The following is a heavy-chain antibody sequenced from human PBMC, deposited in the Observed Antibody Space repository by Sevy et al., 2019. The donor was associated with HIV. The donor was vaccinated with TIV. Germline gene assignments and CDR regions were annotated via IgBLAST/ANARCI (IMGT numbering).Heavy chain of an antibody. Sequence: ASVKVSCKASGGTFSSHAISWVRQAPGQGLEWMGGIIPIYGTINYAQKFQGRVTITADESTSTVYMVLSSLRPDDAAVYYCAREVTGTKYGFDPWGQGTLVTVSS. CDR1: GGTFSSHA. CDR3: AREVTGTKYGFDP. D-gene: IGHD1-7*01. J-gene: IGHJ5*02. V-gene: IGHV1-69*13. CDR2: IIPIYGTI.